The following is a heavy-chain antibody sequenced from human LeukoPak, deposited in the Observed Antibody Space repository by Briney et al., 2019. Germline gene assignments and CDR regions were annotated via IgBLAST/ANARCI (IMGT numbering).Heavy chain of an antibody. CDR2: ISGSGGST. V-gene: IGHV3-23*01. Sequence: GGSLRLSCAASGFTFSSYAMSWVRQAPGKGLELVSAISGSGGSTYYADSVKGRFTISRDNSKNTLYLQMNSLRAEDTAVYYCAKDHRGMRRYDRPVDAFDIWGQGTMVTVSS. CDR3: AKDHRGMRRYDRPVDAFDI. CDR1: GFTFSSYA. D-gene: IGHD3-22*01. J-gene: IGHJ3*02.